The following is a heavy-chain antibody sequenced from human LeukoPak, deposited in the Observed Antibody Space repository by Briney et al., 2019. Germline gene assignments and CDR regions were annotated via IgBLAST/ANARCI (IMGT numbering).Heavy chain of an antibody. D-gene: IGHD1-14*01. CDR3: ARQTPYHGNHYFDY. V-gene: IGHV4-4*09. CDR1: GGSISSQY. J-gene: IGHJ4*02. Sequence: TSETLSLTCTVSGGSISSQYWSWIRQSPGKGLEWIGYIDPTGLTSYNPSFNSRVTISEDTSKNQFSLKVRSVTTADTAVYFCARQTPYHGNHYFDYWGQGTLVTVSS. CDR2: IDPTGLT.